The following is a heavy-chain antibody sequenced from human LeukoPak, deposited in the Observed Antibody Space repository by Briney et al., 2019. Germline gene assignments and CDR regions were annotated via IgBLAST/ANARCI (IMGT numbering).Heavy chain of an antibody. CDR1: GDTITKFS. CDR2: FDPEDGET. V-gene: IGHV1-24*01. D-gene: IGHD6-13*01. Sequence: ASVKISCKVSGDTITKFSIHWMRHDPAKGNERMGGFDPEDGETIYGQKFQGRVTMTEDTSTDTAYMELSSLRSEDTAVYYCATGRWGSSWYGWFDPWGQGTLVTVSS. CDR3: ATGRWGSSWYGWFDP. J-gene: IGHJ5*02.